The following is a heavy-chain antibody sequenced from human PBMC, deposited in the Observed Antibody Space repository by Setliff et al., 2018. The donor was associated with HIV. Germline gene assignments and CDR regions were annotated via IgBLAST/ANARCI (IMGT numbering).Heavy chain of an antibody. Sequence: SETLSLTCTVSGDSISSNTYFWGWIRQPPGKGLEWIGSIGSVYYSGRSFSNPSLKSRATMSLDTSKNQFSLKLNSVTAADTAMYYCARDPTTGVDYWGQGTLVTVSS. CDR2: IGSVYYSGRS. J-gene: IGHJ4*02. D-gene: IGHD4-4*01. V-gene: IGHV4-39*07. CDR3: ARDPTTGVDY. CDR1: GDSISSNTYF.